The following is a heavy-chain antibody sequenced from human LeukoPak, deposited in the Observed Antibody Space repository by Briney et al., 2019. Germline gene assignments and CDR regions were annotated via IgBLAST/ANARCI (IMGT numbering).Heavy chain of an antibody. CDR3: ARNGGNPCHYAFDI. Sequence: SETLSLTCTVSGGSISSADYYWSWIRQHPGKGLEWIGYIYYSGSTYYNPSLKSRVTISVDTSKNQFSLKLSSVTAADTAVYYCARNGGNPCHYAFDIWGQGTMVTVSS. D-gene: IGHD4-23*01. CDR1: GGSISSADYY. CDR2: IYYSGST. V-gene: IGHV4-31*03. J-gene: IGHJ3*02.